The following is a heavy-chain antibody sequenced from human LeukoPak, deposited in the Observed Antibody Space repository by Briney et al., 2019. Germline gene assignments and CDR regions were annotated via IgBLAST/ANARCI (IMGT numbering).Heavy chain of an antibody. CDR1: GYSISSGYY. CDR3: ARDSPYYYDSSGYHTPYYYMDV. J-gene: IGHJ6*03. Sequence: PSETLSLTCTVSGYSISSGYYWGWSRQPPGKGLEWIGSIYHSGSTYYNPSLKSRVTISVDTSKNQFSLKLSSVTAADTAVYYCARDSPYYYDSSGYHTPYYYMDVWGKGTTVTVSS. D-gene: IGHD3-22*01. CDR2: IYHSGST. V-gene: IGHV4-38-2*02.